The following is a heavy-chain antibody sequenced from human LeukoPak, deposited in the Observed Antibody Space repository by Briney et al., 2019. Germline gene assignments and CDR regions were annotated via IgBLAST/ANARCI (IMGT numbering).Heavy chain of an antibody. CDR2: ISWNSGNI. D-gene: IGHD6-13*01. CDR3: AKFVAAAELTYYYYYYYMDV. CDR1: GFTFDDYA. J-gene: IGHJ6*03. V-gene: IGHV3-9*01. Sequence: PGRSLRLSCAASGFTFDDYAMHWVRQAPGKGLEWVSGISWNSGNIVYADSVKGRFTISRDNSKNTLYLQMNSLRAEDTAVYYCAKFVAAAELTYYYYYYYMDVWGKGTTVTISS.